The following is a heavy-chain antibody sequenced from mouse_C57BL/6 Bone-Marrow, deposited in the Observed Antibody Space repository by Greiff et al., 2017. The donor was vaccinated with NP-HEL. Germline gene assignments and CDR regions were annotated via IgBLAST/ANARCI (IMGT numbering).Heavy chain of an antibody. J-gene: IGHJ2*01. CDR1: GYTFTSYW. CDR2: IYPGSGST. D-gene: IGHD2-1*01. CDR3: SHRGGNRYYFDF. V-gene: IGHV1-55*01. Sequence: QVQLKQSGAELVKPGASVKMSCKASGYTFTSYWITWVKQRPGQGLEWIGDIYPGSGSTNYNEKFKSKATLTADTSSSTAYMQLSSLTSEDSAVFDCSHRGGNRYYFDFWGQGTTLTVSS.